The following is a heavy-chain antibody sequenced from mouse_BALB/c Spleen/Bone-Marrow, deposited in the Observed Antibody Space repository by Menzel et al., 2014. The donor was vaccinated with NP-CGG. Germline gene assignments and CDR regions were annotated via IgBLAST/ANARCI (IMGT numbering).Heavy chain of an antibody. V-gene: IGHV1-37*01. CDR2: INPYSGDT. J-gene: IGHJ1*01. CDR1: GYSFAGFF. D-gene: IGHD1-1*01. CDR3: GRRDSSYHWYLDV. Sequence: VQLKESGPELVKPGASVKISCKASGYSFAGFFMNWVKQSHGKSLEWIGRINPYSGDTFYNQKFKDKATLTVDKSSNTGHMELLSLTSEDSAVYYCGRRDSSYHWYLDVWGAGTTVTVSS.